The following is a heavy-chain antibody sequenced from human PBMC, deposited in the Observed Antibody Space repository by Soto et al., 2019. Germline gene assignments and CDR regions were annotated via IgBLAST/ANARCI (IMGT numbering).Heavy chain of an antibody. CDR2: ISAYNGNT. Sequence: QVQLVQSGAEVKKPGASVKVSCKASGYTFTSYGISWVRQAPGQGLEWMGWISAYNGNTNYAQKLQGRGTKTTDTSTSTAYMELRSLRSDDTAVYYCAREVLRNGTSCYYCGMDVWGQGTTVTVSS. J-gene: IGHJ6*02. D-gene: IGHD2-2*01. CDR1: GYTFTSYG. V-gene: IGHV1-18*01. CDR3: AREVLRNGTSCYYCGMDV.